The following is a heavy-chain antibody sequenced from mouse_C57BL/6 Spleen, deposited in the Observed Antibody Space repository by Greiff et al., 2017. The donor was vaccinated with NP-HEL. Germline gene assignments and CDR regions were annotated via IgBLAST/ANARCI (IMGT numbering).Heavy chain of an antibody. V-gene: IGHV1-64*01. CDR2: IHPNSGST. CDR1: GYTFTSYW. Sequence: VQLQQPGAELVKPGASVKLSCKASGYTFTSYWMHWVKQRPGQGLEWIGMIHPNSGSTNYNEKFKSKATLTVDKSSSTAYMQLSSLTSEDSAVYYCARSFVTTVPFAYWGQGTLVTVSA. J-gene: IGHJ3*01. D-gene: IGHD1-1*01. CDR3: ARSFVTTVPFAY.